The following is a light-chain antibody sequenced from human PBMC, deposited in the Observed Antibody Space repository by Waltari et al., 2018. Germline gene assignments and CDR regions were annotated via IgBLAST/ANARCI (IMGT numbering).Light chain of an antibody. CDR3: QQYDSYPWT. V-gene: IGKV1-5*03. CDR1: QNIFTW. Sequence: DIQMTQSPSTPSASVGDRVTITCRASQNIFTWLALYQRTPGKAPKFLISKASSLQSGVPSRFSGSRSGTEFTLTINSLQPDDFATYYCQQYDSYPWTFGQGTKVEIK. J-gene: IGKJ1*01. CDR2: KAS.